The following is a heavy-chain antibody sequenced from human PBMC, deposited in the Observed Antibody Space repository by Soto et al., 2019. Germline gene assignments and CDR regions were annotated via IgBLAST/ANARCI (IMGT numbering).Heavy chain of an antibody. D-gene: IGHD5-18*01. CDR1: GFTVSTNY. V-gene: IGHV3-53*01. J-gene: IGHJ4*02. CDR3: ARDSHSPERFDS. CDR2: IYSGGST. Sequence: VLLVESGGGLIQPGGSLRLSCAASGFTVSTNYMTWVRQAPGKGLEWVSSIYSGGSTYYADSVRGRFTISRDNAKNTLYLQMNSLGTEDTAVYYCARDSHSPERFDSWGQGTLVTVAS.